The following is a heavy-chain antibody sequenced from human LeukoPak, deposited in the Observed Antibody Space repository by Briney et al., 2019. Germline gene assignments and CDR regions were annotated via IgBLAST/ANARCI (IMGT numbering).Heavy chain of an antibody. CDR3: ARDRGYGDYVGWFDP. D-gene: IGHD4-17*01. V-gene: IGHV3-30*04. J-gene: IGHJ5*02. CDR1: GFTFSSYA. Sequence: GGSLRLSCAASGFTFSSYAMHWVRQAPGKGLEWVAVISYDGSNKYYADSVKGRFTISRDNSKNTLYLQMNSLRAEDTAVYYCARDRGYGDYVGWFDPWGQGTLVAVSS. CDR2: ISYDGSNK.